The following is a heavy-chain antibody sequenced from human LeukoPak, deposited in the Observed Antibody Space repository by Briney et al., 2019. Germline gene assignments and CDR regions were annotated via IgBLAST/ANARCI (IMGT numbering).Heavy chain of an antibody. CDR2: INPNSGDT. Sequence: ASVTVSFKASGYTFTSYYMHWVRQAPGQGLEWMGWINPNSGDTKYAQKFQGRVTMTRDTSISTAYMELNRLTSDDTAVYYCASGDFGYYYYMDVWGKGATVTISS. CDR3: ASGDFGYYYYMDV. V-gene: IGHV1-2*02. D-gene: IGHD2-21*01. CDR1: GYTFTSYY. J-gene: IGHJ6*03.